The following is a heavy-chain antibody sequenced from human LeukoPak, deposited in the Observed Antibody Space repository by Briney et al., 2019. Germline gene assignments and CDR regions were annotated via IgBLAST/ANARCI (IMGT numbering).Heavy chain of an antibody. CDR1: GFTLSSYS. D-gene: IGHD2-2*01. CDR3: ARAHGAGGLGYQYMDV. V-gene: IGHV3-21*01. Sequence: GGSLRLSCAASGFTLSSYSMHWVHQAPGKGLEWVSSISTSSSYIYYADSVKGRFTISRDNAKNSLFLQMNSLRAEDTAVYYCARAHGAGGLGYQYMDVWGKGTTVTISS. CDR2: ISTSSSYI. J-gene: IGHJ6*03.